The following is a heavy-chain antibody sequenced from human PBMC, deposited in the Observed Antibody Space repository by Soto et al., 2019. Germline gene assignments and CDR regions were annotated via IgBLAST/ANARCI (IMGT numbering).Heavy chain of an antibody. CDR2: IKSKNDGGAI. CDR3: TTDPRF. J-gene: IGHJ4*02. V-gene: IGHV3-15*01. CDR1: GLSFAQTW. Sequence: EVQVEESGGGLVKPGGSLRLSCVVSGLSFAQTWMSWVRQTPGKGLEWVGRIKSKNDGGAIDYAAPLKGKFTVSRDDSKNMAYLQMDNLQAEDTGVYYCTTDPRFWGQGTLVTVSS.